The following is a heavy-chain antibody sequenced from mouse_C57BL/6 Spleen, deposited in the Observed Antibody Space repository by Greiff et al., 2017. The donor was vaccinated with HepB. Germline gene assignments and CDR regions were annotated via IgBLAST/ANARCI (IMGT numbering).Heavy chain of an antibody. CDR2: IDPEDGDT. D-gene: IGHD2-12*01. J-gene: IGHJ4*01. CDR3: TTGDSYCVSYALDY. Sequence: VQLQQSGAELVRPGASVKLSCTASGFNFKDYYMHWVKQRPEQGLEWIGRIDPEDGDTEYAPKFQGKATMTADTSSNTAYLQLSSLTSEDTAVYYCTTGDSYCVSYALDYWGQGTSVTVSS. V-gene: IGHV14-1*01. CDR1: GFNFKDYY.